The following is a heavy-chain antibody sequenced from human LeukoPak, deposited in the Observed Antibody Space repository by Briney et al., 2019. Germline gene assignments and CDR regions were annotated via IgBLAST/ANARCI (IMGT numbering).Heavy chain of an antibody. Sequence: GGSLRLSCAASGCTFSSYAMSWVRQAPAKGLEGVSGISANGDTTKYADSVKGRFTISRDNAKNTVLLQMNSLRADDTAVYYCAKEGRIAAGAGDYFDYWGQGTLVTVSS. CDR3: AKEGRIAAGAGDYFDY. D-gene: IGHD6-13*01. CDR1: GCTFSSYA. CDR2: ISANGDTT. J-gene: IGHJ4*02. V-gene: IGHV3-23*01.